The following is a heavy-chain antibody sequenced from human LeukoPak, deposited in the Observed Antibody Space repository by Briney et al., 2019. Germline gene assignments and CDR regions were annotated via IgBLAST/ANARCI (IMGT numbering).Heavy chain of an antibody. J-gene: IGHJ5*02. CDR1: GYSFTSYW. CDR2: IYRGYSDT. D-gene: IGHD2-2*01. V-gene: IGHV5-51*01. CDR3: AGLRGRDIVVVHWFDP. Sequence: GGPRKISCKGSGYSFTSYWIGWVRQMPRKGLEWMGIIYRGYSDTRYSPSFQGQVTISADKSLSTAYPPRSRLETPDTALELRAGLRGRDIVVVHWFDPWGQGTLVTVSS.